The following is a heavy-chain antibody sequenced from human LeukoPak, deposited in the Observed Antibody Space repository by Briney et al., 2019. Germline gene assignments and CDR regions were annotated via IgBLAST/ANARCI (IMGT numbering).Heavy chain of an antibody. V-gene: IGHV3-21*01. CDR1: GFTFSSYE. D-gene: IGHD5-18*01. Sequence: GGSLRLSCAASGFTFSSYEMNWVRQAPGKGLEWVSFITSSSSYIYYADSVKGRFTISRDNAKNSLYLQMNSLRAEDTAVYYCARERYSYGYDWGQGTLVTVSS. J-gene: IGHJ4*02. CDR3: ARERYSYGYD. CDR2: ITSSSSYI.